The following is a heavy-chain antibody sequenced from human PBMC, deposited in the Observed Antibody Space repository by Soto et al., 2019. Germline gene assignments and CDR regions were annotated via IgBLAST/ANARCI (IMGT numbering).Heavy chain of an antibody. CDR1: GFTVSSNY. V-gene: IGHV3-53*01. D-gene: IGHD6-13*01. CDR2: IYSGGST. J-gene: IGHJ4*02. Sequence: GGSLRLSCAASGFTVSSNYMSWVRQAPGKGLEWVSVIYSGGSTYYADSVKGRFTISRDNSKNTLYLQMNSLRAEDTAVYYCARDPLTSSSWPYWGQGTLVTVSS. CDR3: ARDPLTSSSWPY.